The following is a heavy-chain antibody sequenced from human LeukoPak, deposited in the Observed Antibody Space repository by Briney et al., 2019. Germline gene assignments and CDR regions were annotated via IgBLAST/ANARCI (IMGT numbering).Heavy chain of an antibody. V-gene: IGHV3-30*18. Sequence: GGSLRLSCAASGFTFSSYGMHWVRQAPGKGLEWVAVISYDGSNKYYADSVKGRFTISGDNSKNTLYLQMNSLRAEDTAVYYCAKSGYYYDSSGYPYWGQGTLVTVSS. CDR2: ISYDGSNK. CDR3: AKSGYYYDSSGYPY. CDR1: GFTFSSYG. J-gene: IGHJ4*02. D-gene: IGHD3-22*01.